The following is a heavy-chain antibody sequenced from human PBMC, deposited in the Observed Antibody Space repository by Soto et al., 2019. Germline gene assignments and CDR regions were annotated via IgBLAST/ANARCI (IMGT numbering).Heavy chain of an antibody. D-gene: IGHD3-3*01. CDR1: GFTFSSYG. J-gene: IGHJ6*02. CDR3: AKDQLWSGYPNVYYYYGMDV. Sequence: GGSLRLSCAASGFTFSSYGMHWVRQAPGKGLEWVAVISYDGSNKYYADSVKGRFTISRDNSKNTLYLQMNSLRAEDTAVYYCAKDQLWSGYPNVYYYYGMDVWGQGTTVTVSS. V-gene: IGHV3-30*18. CDR2: ISYDGSNK.